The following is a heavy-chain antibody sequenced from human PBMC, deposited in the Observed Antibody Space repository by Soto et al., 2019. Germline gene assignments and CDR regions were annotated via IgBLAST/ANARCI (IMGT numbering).Heavy chain of an antibody. CDR3: ARHRWDSYYDSSGYYGTPGREFGY. J-gene: IGHJ4*01. D-gene: IGHD3-22*01. CDR1: GCTFSSYA. Sequence: SVKVSCKASGCTFSSYAISWVRQAPGQGLEWMGGIIPIFGTANYAQKFQGRVTITADESTSTAYMELSSLRSEDTAVYYCARHRWDSYYDSSGYYGTPGREFGYWGQ. CDR2: IIPIFGTA. V-gene: IGHV1-69*13.